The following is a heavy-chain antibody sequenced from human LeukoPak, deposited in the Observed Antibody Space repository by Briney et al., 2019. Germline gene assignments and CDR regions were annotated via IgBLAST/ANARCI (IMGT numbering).Heavy chain of an antibody. CDR3: ARGQGVESYDSSGKDY. J-gene: IGHJ4*02. CDR1: GFTFSHYR. Sequence: PGGSLRLSCAASGFTFSHYRMSLVRQAPGKGLEWPANIKQDGSDKYYVDSVKGRFTISRDNAKTSLYLQMNGLRAGDTAVYYCARGQGVESYDSSGKDYCGQGALVTVSS. V-gene: IGHV3-7*01. CDR2: IKQDGSDK. D-gene: IGHD3-22*01.